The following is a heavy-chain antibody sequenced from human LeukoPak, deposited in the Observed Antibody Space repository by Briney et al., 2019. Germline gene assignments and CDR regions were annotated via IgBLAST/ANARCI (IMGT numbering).Heavy chain of an antibody. V-gene: IGHV1-18*01. CDR2: ISAYSGNT. CDR1: GYTFTSYG. D-gene: IGHD6-19*01. Sequence: ASVKVSCKASGYTFTSYGITWVRQAPGQGLEWMGWISAYSGNTNYAQKLQGRVTMSTDTSTTTAYMELRSLSSDDTAVYYCARDIEVAGTGGYWGQGTLVTVSS. CDR3: ARDIEVAGTGGY. J-gene: IGHJ4*02.